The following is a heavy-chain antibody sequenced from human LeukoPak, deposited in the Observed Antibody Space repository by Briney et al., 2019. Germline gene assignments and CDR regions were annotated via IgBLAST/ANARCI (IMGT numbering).Heavy chain of an antibody. V-gene: IGHV3-7*03. CDR1: GFTFSSYW. Sequence: GGSLRLSWAASGFTFSSYWMSWVRQAPGKGLEWVANIKQDGSEKYYVDSGKGRFTISRDNAKNSLYLQMNSLRAEDTAVYYCAREFGLDSSSWYGSYYYYGMDVWGQGTTVTVSS. J-gene: IGHJ6*02. CDR2: IKQDGSEK. CDR3: AREFGLDSSSWYGSYYYYGMDV. D-gene: IGHD6-13*01.